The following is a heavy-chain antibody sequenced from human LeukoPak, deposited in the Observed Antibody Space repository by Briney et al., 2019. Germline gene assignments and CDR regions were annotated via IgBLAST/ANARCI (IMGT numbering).Heavy chain of an antibody. V-gene: IGHV4-34*01. CDR3: ARQASVYSSGWYVYPLYFDY. CDR2: INHSGST. CDR1: GGSFSGYY. Sequence: SETLSLTCAVYGGSFSGYYWSWIRQPPGKGLEWMGEINHSGSTNYNPSLKSRVTISVDTSKNQFSLKLSSVTAADTAVYYCARQASVYSSGWYVYPLYFDYWGQGTLVTVSS. D-gene: IGHD6-19*01. J-gene: IGHJ4*02.